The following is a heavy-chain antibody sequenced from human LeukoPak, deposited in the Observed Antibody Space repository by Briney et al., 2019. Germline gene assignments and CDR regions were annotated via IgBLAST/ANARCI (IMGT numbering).Heavy chain of an antibody. V-gene: IGHV1-24*01. CDR2: FDPEDGET. J-gene: IGHJ1*01. Sequence: ASVKVSCKVSGYTLTQLTMHWVRQAPGKGLEWMGGFDPEDGETIYAQKFQGRITMTEDTSTDTAYMELSSLRSEDTAVYYCATHSSGYYYVNPLWQHWGQGTLVTVSS. CDR1: GYTLTQLT. D-gene: IGHD3-22*01. CDR3: ATHSSGYYYVNPLWQH.